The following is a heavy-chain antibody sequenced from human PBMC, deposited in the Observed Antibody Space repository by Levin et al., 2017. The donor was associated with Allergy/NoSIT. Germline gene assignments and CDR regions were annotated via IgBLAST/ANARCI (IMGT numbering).Heavy chain of an antibody. CDR2: LYLDDDD. Sequence: SGPMLVKPTQTLTLTCTFSGFSLSTNGVGVGWIRQPPGKALEWLALLYLDDDDRYSPSLKSRLTITKDTSRNQVILTMTNMDPVDTATYYCAHSRRYSSGSYYIDFWGQGTLVTVSS. D-gene: IGHD6-19*01. J-gene: IGHJ4*02. V-gene: IGHV2-5*02. CDR3: AHSRRYSSGSYYIDF. CDR1: GFSLSTNGVG.